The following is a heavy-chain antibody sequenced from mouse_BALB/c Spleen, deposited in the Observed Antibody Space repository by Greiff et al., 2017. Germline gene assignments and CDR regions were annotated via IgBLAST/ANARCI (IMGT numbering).Heavy chain of an antibody. Sequence: EVKLQESGPGLVKPSQSLSLTCTVTGYSITSDYAWNWIRQFPGNKLEWMGYISYSGSTSYNPSLKSRISITRDTSKNQFFLQLNSVTTEDTATYYCAIHYYGSSYPLDYWGQGTTLTVSS. J-gene: IGHJ2*01. CDR1: GYSITSDYA. D-gene: IGHD1-1*01. V-gene: IGHV3-2*02. CDR2: ISYSGST. CDR3: AIHYYGSSYPLDY.